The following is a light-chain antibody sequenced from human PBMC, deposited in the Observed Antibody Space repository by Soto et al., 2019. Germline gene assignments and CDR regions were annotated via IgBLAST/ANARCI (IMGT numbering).Light chain of an antibody. Sequence: EIVLTQSQATLSLSPGERATLSCRASQSVSSYLAWYQQKPGQAPRLLIYDASNRATGIPARFSGSGSGTTVTPTISSLESEDVAVYYCQQRSNWPPLTFGGGTKVEIK. V-gene: IGKV3-11*01. CDR2: DAS. CDR3: QQRSNWPPLT. J-gene: IGKJ4*01. CDR1: QSVSSY.